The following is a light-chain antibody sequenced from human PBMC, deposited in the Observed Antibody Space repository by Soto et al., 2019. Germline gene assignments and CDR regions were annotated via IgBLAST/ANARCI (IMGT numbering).Light chain of an antibody. V-gene: IGLV2-14*03. CDR1: SSDVGTYNY. J-gene: IGLJ2*01. CDR3: SSYTGSSTPVI. Sequence: QSALTQPASVSGSPGQSITISCTGTSSDVGTYNYFSWYQQHPGKAPKVMIYDVSNRPSGVSNRFSGSKYGNTASLTISGLQAEDEADYYCSSYTGSSTPVIFGGGTKLTVL. CDR2: DVS.